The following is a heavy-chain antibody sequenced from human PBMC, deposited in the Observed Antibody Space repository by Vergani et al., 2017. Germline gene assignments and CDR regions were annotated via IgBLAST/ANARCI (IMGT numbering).Heavy chain of an antibody. CDR2: ISGSGGST. Sequence: EVQLVESGGGLVQPVGSLRLSCAASGFTFSSYAMSWVRQAPGKGLEWVSAISGSGGSTYYADSVKGRFTISRDNSKNTLYLQMNSLRAEDTAVYYCAKDQTSVAGRQYYFDYWGQGTLVTVSS. J-gene: IGHJ4*02. D-gene: IGHD6-19*01. V-gene: IGHV3-23*04. CDR1: GFTFSSYA. CDR3: AKDQTSVAGRQYYFDY.